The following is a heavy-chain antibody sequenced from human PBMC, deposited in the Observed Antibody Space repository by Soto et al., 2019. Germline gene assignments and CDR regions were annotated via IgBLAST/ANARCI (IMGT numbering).Heavy chain of an antibody. Sequence: QVQLQESGPGLVKPSQTLSLTCTVSGGSISSGGYYWSWIRQHSGKGLEWIGYLYYSGSTYYNPARKRRVTLSVDTSKTQFALKLSSVSAADTAVYYCAMALLDHDYGDYYGMDVWGQGTTVTVSS. CDR3: AMALLDHDYGDYYGMDV. V-gene: IGHV4-31*03. CDR1: GGSISSGGYY. CDR2: LYYSGST. J-gene: IGHJ6*02. D-gene: IGHD4-17*01.